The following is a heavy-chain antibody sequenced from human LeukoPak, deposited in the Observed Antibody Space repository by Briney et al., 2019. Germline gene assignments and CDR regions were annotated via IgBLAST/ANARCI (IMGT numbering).Heavy chain of an antibody. V-gene: IGHV3-23*01. CDR2: ISGSGGST. J-gene: IGHJ3*02. CDR3: AKDANDILTGYYSSDALDI. Sequence: GGSLRLSCAASGFTFSSYAMSWVRQAPGKGLEWVSAISGSGGSTYYADSVKGRFTISRDNSKNTLYLQMNSLRAEDTAVYYYAKDANDILTGYYSSDALDIWGQGTMVTVSS. CDR1: GFTFSSYA. D-gene: IGHD3-9*01.